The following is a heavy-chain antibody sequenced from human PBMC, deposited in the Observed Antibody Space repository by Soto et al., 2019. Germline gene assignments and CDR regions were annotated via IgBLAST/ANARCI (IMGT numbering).Heavy chain of an antibody. V-gene: IGHV4-59*01. CDR3: AKYRRTEAEGFTLDY. Sequence: PSETLSLTCTVSGDSINNYYWSWIWQPPGKRLEWIGYIYYTGSTTYNPSLESRVTMSVDTSKNQFSLKLNSVNAADTAVYYCAKYRRTEAEGFTLDYWGRGTLVTVSS. CDR1: GDSINNYY. CDR2: IYYTGST. J-gene: IGHJ4*02. D-gene: IGHD6-13*01.